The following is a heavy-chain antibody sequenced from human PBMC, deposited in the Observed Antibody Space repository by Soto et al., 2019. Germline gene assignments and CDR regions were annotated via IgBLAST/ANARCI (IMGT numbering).Heavy chain of an antibody. V-gene: IGHV3-48*03. Sequence: EELLVESGGSLVQPGGSLRLSCAASGMSFSSYEMNWVRQAPGKGLEWISYITNSGNTKSYADSVKGRFTISRVNAKNSLSLQLNSLRAEDTGVYYCARGNYYYGLDVWGQGTTVTASS. CDR2: ITNSGNTK. CDR1: GMSFSSYE. CDR3: ARGNYYYGLDV. J-gene: IGHJ6*02.